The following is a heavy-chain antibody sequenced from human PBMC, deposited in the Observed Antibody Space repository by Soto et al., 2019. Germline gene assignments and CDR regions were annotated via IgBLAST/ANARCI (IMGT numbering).Heavy chain of an antibody. CDR3: ARRRRYYDSSGYSMYV. D-gene: IGHD3-22*01. J-gene: IGHJ6*02. V-gene: IGHV3-33*01. Sequence: GGSLRHSCAASGFTFSSYGMHWVRQAPGKGLEWVAVIWYDGSNKYYADSVKGRFTISRDNSKNTLYLQMNSLRAEDTAVYYCARRRRYYDSSGYSMYVWSQGSTVTVP. CDR1: GFTFSSYG. CDR2: IWYDGSNK.